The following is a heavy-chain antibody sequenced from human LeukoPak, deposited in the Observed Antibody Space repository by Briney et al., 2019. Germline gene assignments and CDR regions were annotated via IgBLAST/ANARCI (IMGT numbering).Heavy chain of an antibody. CDR3: ARELRRRGYSYGMDY. CDR2: INPNSGGT. D-gene: IGHD5-18*01. J-gene: IGHJ4*02. Sequence: ASVKVSCKASGYTFTSYDINWVRQAPGQGLEWMGWINPNSGGTNYAQKFQGRVTMTRDTSISTAYMELSRLRSDDTAVYYCARELRRRGYSYGMDYWGQGTLVTVSS. CDR1: GYTFTSYD. V-gene: IGHV1-2*02.